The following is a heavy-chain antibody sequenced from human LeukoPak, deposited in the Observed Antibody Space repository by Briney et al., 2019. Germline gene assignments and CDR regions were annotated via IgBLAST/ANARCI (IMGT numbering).Heavy chain of an antibody. CDR1: GGSFSDYY. J-gene: IGHJ4*02. D-gene: IGHD3-16*02. CDR3: ASHYSSGSYRYTGSFDS. CDR2: INHSGTT. Sequence: PSETLSLTCAVYGGSFSDYYWSRIRQPPGKGLEWIGEINHSGTTNYSPSLKSRGSISVDTSKNQLSLKLNSVTAADAAMYYCASHYSSGSYRYTGSFDSWGQGMLVNVSS. V-gene: IGHV4-34*01.